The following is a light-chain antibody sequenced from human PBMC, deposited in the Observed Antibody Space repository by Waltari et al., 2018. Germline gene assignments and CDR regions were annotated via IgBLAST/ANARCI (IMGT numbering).Light chain of an antibody. V-gene: IGKV1-9*01. CDR2: TAS. Sequence: IQLTQSPSSLSASVGLIFTITCRASQGISNYLAWYQQKSGKAPKLLIYTASTLQSGVPSRFSGRGSGTDFTLTISSLQPEDFATYYCQQLNSYTPTFGGGTKVEIK. CDR3: QQLNSYTPT. CDR1: QGISNY. J-gene: IGKJ4*01.